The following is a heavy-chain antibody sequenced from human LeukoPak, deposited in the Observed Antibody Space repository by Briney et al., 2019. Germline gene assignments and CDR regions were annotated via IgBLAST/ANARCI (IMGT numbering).Heavy chain of an antibody. J-gene: IGHJ6*02. CDR2: TYYRSKWYN. Sequence: SQTLSLTCAISGDSVSSNSAAWNWIRQSPSRGLEWLGRTYYRSKWYNDYAVSVKSRITINLDTSKNQFSLQLNSVTPEDTAVYYCARDLIGYCSGGSCWYYYYGMDVWGQGTTVTVSS. D-gene: IGHD2-15*01. CDR3: ARDLIGYCSGGSCWYYYYGMDV. CDR1: GDSVSSNSAA. V-gene: IGHV6-1*01.